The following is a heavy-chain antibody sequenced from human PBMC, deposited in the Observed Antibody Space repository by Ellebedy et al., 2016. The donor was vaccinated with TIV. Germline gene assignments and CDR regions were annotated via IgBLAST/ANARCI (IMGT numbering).Heavy chain of an antibody. D-gene: IGHD5-12*01. V-gene: IGHV1-8*01. Sequence: ASVKVSXKASGYTFTSYDINWVRQATGQGLEWMGWMNPNSGNTGYAQKFQGRVTMTRNTSISTAYMELSSLRSEDTAVYYCARVGGYSGYDPFDYWGQGTLVTVSS. J-gene: IGHJ4*02. CDR2: MNPNSGNT. CDR3: ARVGGYSGYDPFDY. CDR1: GYTFTSYD.